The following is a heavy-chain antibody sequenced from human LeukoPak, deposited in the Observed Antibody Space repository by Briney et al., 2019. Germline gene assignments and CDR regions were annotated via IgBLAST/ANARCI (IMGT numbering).Heavy chain of an antibody. J-gene: IGHJ4*02. Sequence: GGSLRLSCAASGFTFSSYSMNWVRQAPGKGLEWVSSISSSSSYIYYADSVKGRFTIPRDNAKNSLYLQMNSLRAEDTAVYYCARGLEGAKFDYWGQGTLVTVSS. CDR1: GFTFSSYS. CDR3: ARGLEGAKFDY. CDR2: ISSSSSYI. V-gene: IGHV3-21*01. D-gene: IGHD1-1*01.